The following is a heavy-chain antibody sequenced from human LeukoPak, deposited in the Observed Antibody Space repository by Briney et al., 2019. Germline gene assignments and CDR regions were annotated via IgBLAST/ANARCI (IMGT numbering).Heavy chain of an antibody. J-gene: IGHJ4*02. CDR2: IYTSGST. V-gene: IGHV4-4*07. D-gene: IGHD2-2*01. CDR3: ARDRDSVVPAATLDY. CDR1: GGSISSYY. Sequence: PSETLSLTCTVPGGSISSYYWSWIRQPAGKGLEWIGRIYTSGSTNYNPSLKSRVTMSVDTSKNQFSLKLSSVTAADTAVYYCARDRDSVVPAATLDYWGQGTLVTVSS.